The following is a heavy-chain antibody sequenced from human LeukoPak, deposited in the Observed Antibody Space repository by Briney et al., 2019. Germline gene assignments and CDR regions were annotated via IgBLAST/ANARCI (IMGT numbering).Heavy chain of an antibody. Sequence: GGSLRLSCAASGFTVSSNYMSWVRQAPGKGLEWVSVLYSGGSTYYADSVKGRFTISRDNSKNTLYLQMNSLRAEDAAVYYCASGARRTSCLDYWGQGTLVTVSS. CDR3: ASGARRTSCLDY. J-gene: IGHJ4*02. D-gene: IGHD2-2*01. CDR1: GFTVSSNY. V-gene: IGHV3-53*01. CDR2: LYSGGST.